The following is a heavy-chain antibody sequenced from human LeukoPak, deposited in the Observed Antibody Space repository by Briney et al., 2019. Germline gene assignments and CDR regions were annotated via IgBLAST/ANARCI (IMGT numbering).Heavy chain of an antibody. D-gene: IGHD2-2*01. CDR2: INHSGST. CDR3: ASGFCSSTSRPSTWFDP. J-gene: IGHJ5*02. V-gene: IGHV4-34*01. CDR1: GGSFSGYY. Sequence: PSETLSLTCAVYGGSFSGYYWSWIRQPPGKGLEWIGEINHSGSTNYKPSLKSRVTISVDTSKNQFSLKLSSVTAADTAVYYCASGFCSSTSRPSTWFDPWGQGTLVTVSS.